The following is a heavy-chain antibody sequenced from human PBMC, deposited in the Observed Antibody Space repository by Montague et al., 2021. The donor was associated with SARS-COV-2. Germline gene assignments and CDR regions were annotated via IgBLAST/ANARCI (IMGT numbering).Heavy chain of an antibody. CDR2: IYDGGAV. J-gene: IGHJ3*02. V-gene: IGHV4-59*01. Sequence: SETLSLTCTVSGGSITGYYWSWLRRSPGKGLEWIAYIYDGGAVNYNPSLGSRVTISTDTSKNQLSLKVNSVTATDTAVYYCVSDHPYGGPRGAYDIWGQGTVVTVCS. D-gene: IGHD4-23*01. CDR3: VSDHPYGGPRGAYDI. CDR1: GGSITGYY.